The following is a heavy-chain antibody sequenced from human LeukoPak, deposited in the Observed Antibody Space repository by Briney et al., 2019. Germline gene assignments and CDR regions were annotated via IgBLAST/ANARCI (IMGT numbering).Heavy chain of an antibody. CDR2: IYHSRST. CDR1: GGSISSGGYS. J-gene: IGHJ6*04. CDR3: ARGKGGVRGVIHYYYYYGMGV. D-gene: IGHD3-10*01. V-gene: IGHV4-30-2*01. Sequence: SETLSLTCAVSGGSISSGGYSWSWIRQPPGKGLEWIGYIYHSRSTYYNPSLKSRVTISVDRSKNQFSLKLSSVTAADTAVYYCARGKGGVRGVIHYYYYYGMGVWGKGTTVTVSS.